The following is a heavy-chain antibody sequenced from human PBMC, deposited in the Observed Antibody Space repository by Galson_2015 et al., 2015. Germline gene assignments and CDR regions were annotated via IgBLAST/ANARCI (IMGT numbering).Heavy chain of an antibody. D-gene: IGHD3-10*01. CDR3: ATSSGDDAFDI. V-gene: IGHV3-20*01. Sequence: SLRLSCAASGFTFDDYGLSWVRQASGTGLEWVSGIDWNGGSTGYADSVKGRFTISRDNAKNSLYLKMNSLRAEDTALYHCATSSGDDAFDIWGQGTMVTVSS. CDR1: GFTFDDYG. CDR2: IDWNGGST. J-gene: IGHJ3*02.